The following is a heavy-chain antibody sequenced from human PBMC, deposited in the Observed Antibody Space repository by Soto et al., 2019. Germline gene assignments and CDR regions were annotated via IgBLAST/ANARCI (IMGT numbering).Heavy chain of an antibody. Sequence: EVQLVESGGGLVQPGGSLRLSCAASAFTLSNYWMSWVRQAPGKGLEWVANIKLDGSEKYYVDSVKGRFTISRDNAKNSLYLHMNSLRAEDTAVYYCAIAGRGQRLDSCLDVWGQGTTVTVSS. D-gene: IGHD6-25*01. CDR1: AFTLSNYW. CDR3: AIAGRGQRLDSCLDV. V-gene: IGHV3-7*03. CDR2: IKLDGSEK. J-gene: IGHJ6*02.